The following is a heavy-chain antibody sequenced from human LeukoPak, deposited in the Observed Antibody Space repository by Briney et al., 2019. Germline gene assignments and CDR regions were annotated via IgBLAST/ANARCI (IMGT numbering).Heavy chain of an antibody. V-gene: IGHV3-23*01. CDR3: AKNIGGYDY. J-gene: IGHJ4*02. Sequence: GGSLRLPCAASGFTFSCYGMSWVRQAPGKGLEWVSGLSASDGSAYYADSVKGRFTISRDNSKNTLYLQMNSLRAEDTAVYYCAKNIGGYDYWGQGTLVTVSS. CDR2: LSASDGSA. CDR1: GFTFSCYG. D-gene: IGHD5-12*01.